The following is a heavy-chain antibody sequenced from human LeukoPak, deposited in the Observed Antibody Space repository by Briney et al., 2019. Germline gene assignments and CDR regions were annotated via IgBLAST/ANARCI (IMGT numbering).Heavy chain of an antibody. CDR2: INAGNGNT. CDR3: ARAIYDSSGYYQYDY. CDR1: GYTFTSYA. Sequence: GASVKVSCKASGYTFTSYAMHWVRQAPGQRLEWMGWINAGNGNTKYSQKFQGRVTITRDTSASTAYMELSSLRSEDTAVYYCARAIYDSSGYYQYDYWGQGTLVTVSS. D-gene: IGHD3-22*01. J-gene: IGHJ4*02. V-gene: IGHV1-3*01.